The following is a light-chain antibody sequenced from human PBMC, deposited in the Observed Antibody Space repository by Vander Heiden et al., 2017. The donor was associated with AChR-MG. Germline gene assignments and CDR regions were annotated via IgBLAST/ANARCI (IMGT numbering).Light chain of an antibody. Sequence: DIMMTQTPSTLSSSAGDRLTISCRASQSITTYLDWYQQKPGKAPKLLIYGTSSRQSGVPSRFSGSGSGTEFTLTISSLQLEDFAAYYCQQSYATPKTFGQGTRVEIK. CDR3: QQSYATPKT. V-gene: IGKV1-39*01. J-gene: IGKJ5*01. CDR1: QSITTY. CDR2: GTS.